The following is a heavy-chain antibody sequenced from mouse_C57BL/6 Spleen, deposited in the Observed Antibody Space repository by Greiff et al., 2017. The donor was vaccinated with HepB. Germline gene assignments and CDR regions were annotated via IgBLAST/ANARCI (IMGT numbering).Heavy chain of an antibody. D-gene: IGHD1-1*01. J-gene: IGHJ2*01. V-gene: IGHV1-54*01. CDR1: GYAFTNYL. CDR2: INPGSGGT. Sequence: QVQLQQSGAELVRPGTSVKVSCKASGYAFTNYLIEWVKQRPGQGLEWIGVINPGSGGTNYNEKFKGKATLTADKSSSTAYMQLSSLTSEDSAVYFCARSNPLFYFDYWGQGTTLTVSS. CDR3: ARSNPLFYFDY.